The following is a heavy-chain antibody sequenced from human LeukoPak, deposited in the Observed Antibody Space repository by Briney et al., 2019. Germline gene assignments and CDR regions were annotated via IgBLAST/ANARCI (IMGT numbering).Heavy chain of an antibody. CDR3: ARVSISGTPDY. Sequence: PGRSLRLSCAASGFTLDDYAMHWVRQAPGKGLEWVSGISWNSGSIGYADSVKGRFTISRDNAKNSLYLQMNSLRAEDTALYYCARVSISGTPDYWGQGTLVTVSS. J-gene: IGHJ4*02. D-gene: IGHD3-10*01. V-gene: IGHV3-9*01. CDR2: ISWNSGSI. CDR1: GFTLDDYA.